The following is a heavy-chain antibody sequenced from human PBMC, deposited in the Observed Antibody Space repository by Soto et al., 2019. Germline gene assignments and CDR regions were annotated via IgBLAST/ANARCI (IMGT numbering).Heavy chain of an antibody. CDR2: MNPNSGAT. J-gene: IGHJ4*02. CDR3: ATYHDSDWETYRFRH. Sequence: ASVKVSCKASGYTFTGYFIHWLRQAPGQGLEWMGRMNPNSGATNYAPKFQGRVSMTRDTSIRTAYMELASLRSDDTAVYYCATYHDSDWETYRFRHWGQGTLVTVSS. D-gene: IGHD3-16*02. V-gene: IGHV1-2*06. CDR1: GYTFTGYF.